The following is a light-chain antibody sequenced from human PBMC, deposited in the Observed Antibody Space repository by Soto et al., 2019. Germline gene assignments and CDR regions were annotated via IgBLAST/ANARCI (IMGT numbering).Light chain of an antibody. CDR1: QSISSW. V-gene: IGKV1-5*03. J-gene: IGKJ1*01. Sequence: DIQMTQSPSTLSASVGDRVTITCRASQSISSWLAWYQQKPGKAPKLLIYKASTLQSGVPSRFSGSGSGTEFNLAISSLQHDDSATYYCQQYNDNWTFGQGTKVEIK. CDR2: KAS. CDR3: QQYNDNWT.